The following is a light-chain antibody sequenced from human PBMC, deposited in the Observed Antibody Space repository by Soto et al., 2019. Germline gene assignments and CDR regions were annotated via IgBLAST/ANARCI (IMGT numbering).Light chain of an antibody. CDR3: QKYNYAPQT. V-gene: IGKV1-27*01. Sequence: DVQMTQSPSSLSASVGDRVTITCRASQGISNYLAGYQQKPGKVPKLLIYAASPLQSGVPSRFSGSGSGTDFTLTISSLQPEDVAPYYCQKYNYAPQTFSQGTKGEIK. J-gene: IGKJ1*01. CDR1: QGISNY. CDR2: AAS.